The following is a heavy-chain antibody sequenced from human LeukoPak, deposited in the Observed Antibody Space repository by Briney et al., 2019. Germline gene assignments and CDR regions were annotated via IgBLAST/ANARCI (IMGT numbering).Heavy chain of an antibody. V-gene: IGHV3-48*03. J-gene: IGHJ4*02. D-gene: IGHD2-15*01. CDR3: ARGGVVVVAAQEWDY. Sequence: PGGSLRLSCAASGFTFSSYEMNWVRQAPGKGLEWVSYISSSGSTIYYADSVKGRFTISRDNAKNSLYLQMNSLRAEDTAVYYCARGGVVVVAAQEWDYWGQGTLVTVSS. CDR2: ISSSGSTI. CDR1: GFTFSSYE.